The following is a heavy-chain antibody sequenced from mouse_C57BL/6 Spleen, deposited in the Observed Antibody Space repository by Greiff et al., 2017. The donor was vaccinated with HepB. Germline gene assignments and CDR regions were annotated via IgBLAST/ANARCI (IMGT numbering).Heavy chain of an antibody. CDR3: ARWRLEGYFDV. CDR2: IDPSDSYT. D-gene: IGHD2-4*01. CDR1: GYTFTSYW. J-gene: IGHJ1*03. Sequence: QVQLQQPGAELVMPGASVKLSCKASGYTFTSYWMHWVKQRPGQGLEWIGEIDPSDSYTNYNQKFKGKSTLTVDKSSSTAYMQLSSLTSEDSAVYYCARWRLEGYFDVWGTGTTVTVSS. V-gene: IGHV1-69*01.